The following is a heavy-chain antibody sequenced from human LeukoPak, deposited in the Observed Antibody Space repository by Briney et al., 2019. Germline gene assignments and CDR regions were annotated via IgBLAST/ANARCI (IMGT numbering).Heavy chain of an antibody. J-gene: IGHJ4*02. D-gene: IGHD3-22*01. CDR3: VSGFETSSYYVSCYFDY. V-gene: IGHV1-2*02. CDR2: INPNSGGT. CDR1: GYTFTKYY. Sequence: ASVKVSCKTSGYTFTKYYIHWVRQAPGQGPEWMGWINPNSGGTNYAQKFQGRVTMTRDTSISTAYMEPSRLRSDETAVYFCVSGFETSSYYVSCYFDYWGQGTLVTVSS.